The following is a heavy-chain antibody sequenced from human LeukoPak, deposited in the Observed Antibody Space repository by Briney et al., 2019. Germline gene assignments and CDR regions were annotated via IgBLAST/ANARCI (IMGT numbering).Heavy chain of an antibody. J-gene: IGHJ5*02. CDR3: AREDGHSPDP. Sequence: ASVKVSCKASGYTFTGYSIHWVRQAPGHGLEWMGWFNPNIGGTTYAQNFQGRVTMTRDTSISTAYMELSRLTSDDTAVYYCAREDGHSPDPWGQGTLVTVSS. CDR2: FNPNIGGT. V-gene: IGHV1-2*02. D-gene: IGHD5-24*01. CDR1: GYTFTGYS.